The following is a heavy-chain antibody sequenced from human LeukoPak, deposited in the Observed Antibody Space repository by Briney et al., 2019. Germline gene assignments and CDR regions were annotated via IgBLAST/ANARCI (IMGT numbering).Heavy chain of an antibody. D-gene: IGHD3-9*01. J-gene: IGHJ4*02. CDR3: ARGRYYDILTGYSAAFDY. Sequence: SETLSLTCTVSGGSTSSYYWSWIRQPPGKGLEWIGYIYYSGSTNYNPSPKSRVTISVDTSKNQFSLKLSSVTAADTAVYYCARGRYYDILTGYSAAFDYWGQGTLVTVSS. CDR1: GGSTSSYY. CDR2: IYYSGST. V-gene: IGHV4-59*01.